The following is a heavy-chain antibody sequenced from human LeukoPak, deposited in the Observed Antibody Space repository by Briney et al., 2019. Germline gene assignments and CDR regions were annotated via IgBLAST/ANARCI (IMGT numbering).Heavy chain of an antibody. CDR2: IYSGGST. D-gene: IGHD3-10*01. Sequence: GGSLRLSCAASGFTVSSNYMNWVRQAPGKGLERVSVIYSGGSTYYADSVKGRFTISRDNSKNTLYLLMNSLRAEDTAVYYCARDQFGSGRLDYWGQGTLVTVSS. CDR1: GFTVSSNY. CDR3: ARDQFGSGRLDY. V-gene: IGHV3-53*01. J-gene: IGHJ4*02.